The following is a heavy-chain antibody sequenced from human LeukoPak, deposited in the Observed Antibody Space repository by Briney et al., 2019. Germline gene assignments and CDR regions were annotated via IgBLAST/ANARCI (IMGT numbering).Heavy chain of an antibody. Sequence: GRSLRLSCAASGFTSSSYGMHWVRQAPGKGLEWVAVIWYDGSNKYYADSVKGRFTISRDNSKNTLYLQMNSLRAEDTAVYYCASHCSSTSCYNYWGQGTLVTVSP. CDR2: IWYDGSNK. J-gene: IGHJ4*02. CDR1: GFTSSSYG. V-gene: IGHV3-33*01. D-gene: IGHD2-2*02. CDR3: ASHCSSTSCYNY.